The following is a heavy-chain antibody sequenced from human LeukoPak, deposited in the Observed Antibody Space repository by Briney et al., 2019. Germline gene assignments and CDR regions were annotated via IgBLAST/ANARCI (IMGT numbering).Heavy chain of an antibody. CDR2: ISGSGSNT. Sequence: GGSLRLSCAASGFTLSSYGMSWVRQAPGKGLEWVSGISGSGSNTDYADSVKGRFTISRDNSKNTLYLQMNSLRAEDTAVYYCAKGFHTTMITRFGYWGQGTLVTVSS. CDR3: AKGFHTTMITRFGY. CDR1: GFTLSSYG. D-gene: IGHD3-16*01. V-gene: IGHV3-23*01. J-gene: IGHJ4*02.